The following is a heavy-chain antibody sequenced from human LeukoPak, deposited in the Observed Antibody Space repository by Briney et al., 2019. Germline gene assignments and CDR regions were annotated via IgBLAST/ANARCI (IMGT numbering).Heavy chain of an antibody. CDR1: GGSISSYY. CDR2: IYYSGST. CDR3: AAGSGGYSWFDP. Sequence: SETLSLTCTVSGGSISSYYWSWIRQPPGKGLEWIGYIYYSGSTNYNPSLKSRVTISVDTSKNQFSLKLSSVTAADTAVYYCAAGSGGYSWFDPWGQGTLVTVSS. D-gene: IGHD2-15*01. V-gene: IGHV4-59*12. J-gene: IGHJ5*02.